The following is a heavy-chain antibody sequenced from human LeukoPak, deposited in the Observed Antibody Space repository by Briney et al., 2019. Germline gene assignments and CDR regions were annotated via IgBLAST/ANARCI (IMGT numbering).Heavy chain of an antibody. CDR2: IIPIFGTA. CDR1: GGTFSSYA. CDR3: ARGGAYSGYDYYYYYYMDV. V-gene: IGHV1-69*13. Sequence: SVKVSCKASGGTFSSYAISWVRLAPGQGLEWMGGIIPIFGTANYAQKFQGRVTITADESTSTAYMELSSLRSEDTAVYYCARGGAYSGYDYYYYYYMDVWGKGTTVTVSS. J-gene: IGHJ6*03. D-gene: IGHD5-12*01.